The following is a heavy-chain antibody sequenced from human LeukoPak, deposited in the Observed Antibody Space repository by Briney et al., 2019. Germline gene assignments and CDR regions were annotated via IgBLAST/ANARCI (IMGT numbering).Heavy chain of an antibody. V-gene: IGHV3-23*01. CDR2: ISPNGVIT. J-gene: IGHJ4*02. CDR3: AKDDAWLQYGN. D-gene: IGHD5-24*01. CDR1: GFTYSSYA. Sequence: GGSLRLSCAASGFTYSSYAMNWVRQAPGKGLEWVSGISPNGVITYYADSVKGRFTISRDNSKGTVYLQMNSLRPEDTAVYYCAKDDAWLQYGNWGRGTLVTVSS.